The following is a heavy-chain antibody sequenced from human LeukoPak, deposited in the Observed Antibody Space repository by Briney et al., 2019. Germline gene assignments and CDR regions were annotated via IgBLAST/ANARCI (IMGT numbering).Heavy chain of an antibody. CDR3: ARFTTHAFDI. CDR2: T. V-gene: IGHV5-51*01. Sequence: TRYSPSFQGQVAISADKSIGTAYLQWRSLKASDTAMYYCARFTTHAFDIWGQGTMVTVSS. J-gene: IGHJ3*02. D-gene: IGHD1-14*01.